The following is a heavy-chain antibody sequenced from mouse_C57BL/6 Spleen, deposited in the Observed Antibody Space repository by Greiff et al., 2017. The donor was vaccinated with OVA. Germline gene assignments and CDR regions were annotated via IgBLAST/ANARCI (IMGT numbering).Heavy chain of an antibody. CDR2: ISSGSSTI. CDR3: ARRNYDEAMDY. Sequence: DVHLVESGGGLVKPGGSLKLSCAASGFTFSDYGMHWVRQAPEKGLEWVAYISSGSSTIYYADTVKGRFTISRDNAKNTLFLQMTSLRSEDTAMYYCARRNYDEAMDYWGQGTSVTVSS. D-gene: IGHD2-4*01. J-gene: IGHJ4*01. V-gene: IGHV5-17*01. CDR1: GFTFSDYG.